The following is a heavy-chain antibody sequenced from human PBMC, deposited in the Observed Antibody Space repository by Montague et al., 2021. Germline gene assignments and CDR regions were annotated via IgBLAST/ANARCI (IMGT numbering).Heavy chain of an antibody. CDR3: AHRLVAGNWFDP. CDR2: IYWDDDT. Sequence: PALVKPTQTLRLTCTFSGFSLNYSGVGVGWIRQPPGKALEWLALIYWDDDTRYNPSLRSRLAITRDTSKNQVVLTLTNVAPVDTATYFCAHRLVAGNWFDPWGQGTLVTVSP. CDR1: GFSLNYSGVG. V-gene: IGHV2-5*02. J-gene: IGHJ5*02.